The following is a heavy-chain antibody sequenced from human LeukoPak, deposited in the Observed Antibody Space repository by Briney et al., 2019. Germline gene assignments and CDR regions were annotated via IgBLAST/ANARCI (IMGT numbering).Heavy chain of an antibody. CDR2: IYTSGST. V-gene: IGHV4-61*02. J-gene: IGHJ6*03. Sequence: PSETLSLTCTVSGGSISSGSYYWSWLRQPAGKGLEWIGRIYTSGSTNYNPSLKVRVTISVDTSKNHFSLKPVSVTATATSVYYCARVSGLSGGVAGPYYYYYMDVWGKGTTVTMSS. D-gene: IGHD6-19*01. CDR3: ARVSGLSGGVAGPYYYYYMDV. CDR1: GGSISSGSYY.